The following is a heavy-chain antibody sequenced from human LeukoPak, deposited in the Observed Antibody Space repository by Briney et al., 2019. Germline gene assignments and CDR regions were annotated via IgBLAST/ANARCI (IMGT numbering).Heavy chain of an antibody. J-gene: IGHJ4*02. CDR2: ISGSGGNT. D-gene: IGHD2-8*01. CDR1: GFTFGDYA. CDR3: AKDRIVLMVYALSDFDY. Sequence: GRSLRLSCTSSGFTFGDYAMSWVRQAPGKGLEWVSAISGSGGNTFYADSVKGRSTISRDNSKNTLYLQMNSLRAEDTAVYYCAKDRIVLMVYALSDFDYWGQGTLVTVSS. V-gene: IGHV3-23*01.